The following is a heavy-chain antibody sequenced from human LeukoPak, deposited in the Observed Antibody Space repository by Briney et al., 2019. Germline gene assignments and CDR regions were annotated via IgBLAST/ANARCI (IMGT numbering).Heavy chain of an antibody. J-gene: IGHJ4*02. D-gene: IGHD3-22*01. CDR3: ARSGASSGYYQY. CDR2: IIPIFGTA. V-gene: IGHV1-69*13. CDR1: GGTFSSYA. Sequence: SVKVSCKASGGTFSSYAISWVRQPPAQGLEWMGGIIPIFGTANYAQKFQGRGTITADESTSTAYMELSSLRSEDTAVYYCARSGASSGYYQYWGQGTLVTVSS.